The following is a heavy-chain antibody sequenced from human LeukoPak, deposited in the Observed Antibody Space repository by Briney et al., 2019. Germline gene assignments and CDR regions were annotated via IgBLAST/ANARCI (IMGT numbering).Heavy chain of an antibody. J-gene: IGHJ4*02. CDR3: ARNSWAHDY. CDR2: IYYSGTT. D-gene: IGHD4-23*01. CDR1: GGSINSVNYY. Sequence: SETLSLTCSVSGGSINSVNYYWGWIRQPPGKGLEWIGSIYYSGTTYYNPSLKSRVTISVDTSKSQFSLKLTSVTAADTAVYYCARNSWAHDYWGQGTLVTVSS. V-gene: IGHV4-39*07.